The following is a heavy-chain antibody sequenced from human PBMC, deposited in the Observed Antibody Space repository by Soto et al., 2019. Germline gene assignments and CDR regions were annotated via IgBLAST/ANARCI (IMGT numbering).Heavy chain of an antibody. CDR1: GFTFSSYA. D-gene: IGHD3-3*01. J-gene: IGHJ4*02. CDR2: ISSNGGST. Sequence: GGSLRLSCSASGFTFSSYAMHWVRQAPGKGLEYVSAISSNGGSTYYADSVKGRFTISRDNSKNTLYLQMSSLRAEDTAVYYCVKARGDFWSGSRFFDYWGQGTLVTVSS. CDR3: VKARGDFWSGSRFFDY. V-gene: IGHV3-64D*08.